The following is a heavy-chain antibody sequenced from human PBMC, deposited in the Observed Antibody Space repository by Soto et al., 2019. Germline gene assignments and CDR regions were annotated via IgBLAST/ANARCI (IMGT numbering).Heavy chain of an antibody. D-gene: IGHD3-9*01. V-gene: IGHV1-18*01. CDR3: ARDEGGYDILTGYYKAHHFDQ. J-gene: IGHJ4*02. CDR2: ISPHNRNT. CDR1: VDTLGDFY. Sequence: SVKVSCKSSVDTLGDFYITLVRQAPGQGLEWMGAISPHNRNTNYAEKFRGRFTMTTDTSTTTAYMEFRSLRYDDTAVYYCARDEGGYDILTGYYKAHHFDQWGQGALVTVSS.